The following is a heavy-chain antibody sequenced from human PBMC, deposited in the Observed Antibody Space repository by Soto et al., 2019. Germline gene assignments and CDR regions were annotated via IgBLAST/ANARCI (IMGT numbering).Heavy chain of an antibody. J-gene: IGHJ4*02. Sequence: PGRSLRLSCAASGFTFSSYAMSWVRQAPGEGREWVSAISGRGASTYYADSVKGRFTISRDNSKNTLYLQMNSLRAEDTAVYCCAHFDWFIDYWGQGTLVTVSS. V-gene: IGHV3-23*01. D-gene: IGHD3-9*01. CDR1: GFTFSSYA. CDR3: AHFDWFIDY. CDR2: ISGRGAST.